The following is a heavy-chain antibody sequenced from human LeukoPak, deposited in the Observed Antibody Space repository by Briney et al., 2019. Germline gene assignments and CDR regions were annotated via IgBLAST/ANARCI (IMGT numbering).Heavy chain of an antibody. CDR3: ARGAGGPDY. CDR1: GYSISSGYY. D-gene: IGHD3-16*01. Sequence: SETLSLTCTVSGYSISSGYYWGWTRQPPGKGLEWIGSIYHSGSTYYNPSLESRVTISVDTSKNDFSLRMTSVTAADTAIYYCARGAGGPDYWGQGTLVTVSS. V-gene: IGHV4-38-2*02. J-gene: IGHJ4*02. CDR2: IYHSGST.